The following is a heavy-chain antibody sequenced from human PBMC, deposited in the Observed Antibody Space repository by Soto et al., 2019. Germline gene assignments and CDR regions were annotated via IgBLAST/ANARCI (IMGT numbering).Heavy chain of an antibody. CDR2: ISAYNGNT. Sequence: QVQLVQSGAEVKKPGASVKVSCKASGYTFTSYAISWVRQAPGQGLEWMGWISAYNGNTNHARKLQGRVTMTTDTSTSTAYRELRSLRSEDTAVYYCASVSPPIASWGQGTLVTVSS. CDR3: ASVSPPIAS. J-gene: IGHJ5*02. V-gene: IGHV1-18*01. CDR1: GYTFTSYA.